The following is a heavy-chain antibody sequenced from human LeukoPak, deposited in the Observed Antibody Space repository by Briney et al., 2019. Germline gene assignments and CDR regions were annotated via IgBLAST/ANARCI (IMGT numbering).Heavy chain of an antibody. CDR1: GFTFSSYS. V-gene: IGHV3-21*04. CDR2: ISSSSSYI. Sequence: PGGSLRLSCAASGFTFSSYSTNWVRQAPGKGLEWVSSISSSSSYIYYADSVKGRFTISRDNSKNTLYLQMNSLRAEDTAVYYCAIVPGPATHHDYWGQGTLVTVSS. D-gene: IGHD6-6*01. CDR3: AIVPGPATHHDY. J-gene: IGHJ4*02.